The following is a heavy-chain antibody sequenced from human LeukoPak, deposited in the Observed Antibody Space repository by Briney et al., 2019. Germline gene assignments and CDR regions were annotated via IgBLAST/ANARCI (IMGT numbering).Heavy chain of an antibody. CDR2: ISAYNGNT. CDR1: GYTFTSYG. CDR3: ARAKAWDDFWSGSYFPPYDP. J-gene: IGHJ5*02. V-gene: IGHV1-18*01. D-gene: IGHD3-3*01. Sequence: GASVKVPCKASGYTFTSYGISWVRQAPGQGLEWMGWISAYNGNTSYAPKLQGRVTMTTDTSTSTAYMELRSLRSDDTAVYYCARAKAWDDFWSGSYFPPYDPWGQGTLVTVSS.